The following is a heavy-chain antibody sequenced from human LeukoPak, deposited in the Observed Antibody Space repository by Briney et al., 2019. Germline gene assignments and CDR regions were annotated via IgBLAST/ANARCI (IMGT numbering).Heavy chain of an antibody. D-gene: IGHD2-15*01. CDR1: GFTFSSYA. V-gene: IGHV3-33*08. J-gene: IGHJ6*02. Sequence: PGGSLRLSRAASGFTFSSYAMSWVRQAPGKGLEWVAVIWYDGSNKYYADSVKGRFTISRDNSKNTLYLQMNSLRAEDTAVYYCARELPYYYGMDVWGQGTTVTVSS. CDR2: IWYDGSNK. CDR3: ARELPYYYGMDV.